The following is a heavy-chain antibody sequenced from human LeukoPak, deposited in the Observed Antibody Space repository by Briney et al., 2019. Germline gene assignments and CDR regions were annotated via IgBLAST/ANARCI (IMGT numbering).Heavy chain of an antibody. V-gene: IGHV1-69*01. Sequence: SVKVSCKASGGTFSRYAVSWVRQAPGQGLEWMGGYIPMFGTANYAQNFQNRVTITADESTSTFSMEVSSLRPEDTAVYFCAGASSKWELSFWGQGTLVTVSS. J-gene: IGHJ4*02. CDR3: AGASSKWELSF. CDR2: YIPMFGTA. D-gene: IGHD1-26*01. CDR1: GGTFSRYA.